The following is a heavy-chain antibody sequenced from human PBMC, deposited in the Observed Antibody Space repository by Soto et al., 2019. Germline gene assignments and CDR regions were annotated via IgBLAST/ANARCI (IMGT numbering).Heavy chain of an antibody. V-gene: IGHV4-34*01. J-gene: IGHJ5*02. CDR2: INHSGST. Sequence: QVQLQQWGAGLLKPSETLSLTCAVYGGSFSGYYWSWIRQPPGKGLEWIGEINHSGSTNYNPSLKSRVTISVDTSKNQFSLKLSSVTAAGTAVYYCARVGATVVTEWFDPWGQGTLVTVSS. D-gene: IGHD2-15*01. CDR1: GGSFSGYY. CDR3: ARVGATVVTEWFDP.